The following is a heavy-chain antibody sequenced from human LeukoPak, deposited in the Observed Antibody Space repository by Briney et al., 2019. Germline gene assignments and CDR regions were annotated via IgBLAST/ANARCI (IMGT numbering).Heavy chain of an antibody. CDR1: GFTFSSYS. V-gene: IGHV3-48*01. D-gene: IGHD3-16*01. CDR3: ARDRTTFDYFDY. J-gene: IGHJ4*02. CDR2: ISTTSSTM. Sequence: GGSLRLSCAVSGFTFSSYSMNWVRQAPGKGLEWVSYISTTSSTMYYTDSVKGRFTISRDNAKNSLYLQMNSLRAEDTAVYYCARDRTTFDYFDYWGQGTLVTVSS.